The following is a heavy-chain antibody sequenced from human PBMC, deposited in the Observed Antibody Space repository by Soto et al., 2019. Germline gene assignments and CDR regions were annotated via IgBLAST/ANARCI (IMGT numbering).Heavy chain of an antibody. J-gene: IGHJ4*02. CDR2: IIPILGIA. D-gene: IGHD3-10*01. V-gene: IGHV1-69*02. CDR3: SSSITMVRGGDY. Sequence: QVQLVHSGAEVKKPGSSVKVSCKASGGTFSSYTISWVRQAPGQGLEWMGRIIPILGIANYAQKFQGRATIPADKSTSTAYMQLSNLRSENTAVYYCSSSITMVRGGDYWVQGTLVTVSS. CDR1: GGTFSSYT.